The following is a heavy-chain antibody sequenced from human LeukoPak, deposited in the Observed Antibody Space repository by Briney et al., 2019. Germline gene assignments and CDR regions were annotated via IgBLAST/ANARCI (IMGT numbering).Heavy chain of an antibody. J-gene: IGHJ4*02. CDR3: ARVTFGSTLAR. CDR2: IYYSGST. V-gene: IGHV4-39*07. D-gene: IGHD2/OR15-2a*01. Sequence: SETLSLTCTVYGGSINNINYYWGWIRQPPGKGLEWIGSIYYSGSTYYNPSLKSRVTISVDTSKNQISLKLSSVTAAATAVYYCARVTFGSTLARWGQGTLVTVSS. CDR1: GGSINNINYY.